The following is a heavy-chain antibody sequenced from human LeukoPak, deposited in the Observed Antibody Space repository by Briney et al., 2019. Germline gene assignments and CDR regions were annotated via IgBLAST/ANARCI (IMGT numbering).Heavy chain of an antibody. D-gene: IGHD2/OR15-2a*01. Sequence: GGSLRLSCATSGFTFSFYGMHWVRQAPGRGLEWVAFIQYDGSYKFYADSVQGRFSISRDNSKNTLFLQMNSLRADDTAVYYCAKTSDQLLYSKFDFWGQGTLVTVSS. CDR2: IQYDGSYK. CDR3: AKTSDQLLYSKFDF. CDR1: GFTFSFYG. J-gene: IGHJ4*02. V-gene: IGHV3-30*02.